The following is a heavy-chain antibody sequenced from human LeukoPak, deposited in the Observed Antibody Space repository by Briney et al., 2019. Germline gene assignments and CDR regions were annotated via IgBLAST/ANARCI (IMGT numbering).Heavy chain of an antibody. V-gene: IGHV3-9*01. D-gene: IGHD4-17*01. CDR2: ISWNSGSI. CDR1: GFTFDDYA. Sequence: GRSLRLSRAASGFTFDDYAMHWVRQAPGKGLEWVSGISWNSGSIGYADSVKGRFTISRDNAKNSLYLQVNSLRAEDTAFYYCAKDKNGDYVGMFDYWGQGTLVTVSS. CDR3: AKDKNGDYVGMFDY. J-gene: IGHJ4*02.